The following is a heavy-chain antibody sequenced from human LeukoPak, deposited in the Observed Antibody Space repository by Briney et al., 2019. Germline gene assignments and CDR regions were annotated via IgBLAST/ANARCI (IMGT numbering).Heavy chain of an antibody. CDR2: ITWDGGST. D-gene: IGHD3-3*01. CDR1: GFTFDDYI. CDR3: AKDSHWIFFDD. Sequence: GGSLRLSCAASGFTFDDYIMHWVRQAPGKGLEWVSLITWDGGSTYYADSVKGRFTISRDNSKNSLYLQMDSLRDEDTAVYYCAKDSHWIFFDDWGQGTLVTVSS. V-gene: IGHV3-43*01. J-gene: IGHJ4*02.